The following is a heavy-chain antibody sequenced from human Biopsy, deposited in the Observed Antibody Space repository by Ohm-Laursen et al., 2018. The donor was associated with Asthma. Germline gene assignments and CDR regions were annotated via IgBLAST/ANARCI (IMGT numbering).Heavy chain of an antibody. Sequence: SSLRLSCSASGFVFRSHAMHWVRQAPGKGLEWVAVVSYDGGVAHYADSMKGRFTISRDNAKSTLYLQMNRLRTDDTAVYYCAKGRGYSDLTDFDHWGQGTLVTVSS. V-gene: IGHV3-30*18. D-gene: IGHD3-3*01. J-gene: IGHJ4*02. CDR3: AKGRGYSDLTDFDH. CDR2: VSYDGGVA. CDR1: GFVFRSHA.